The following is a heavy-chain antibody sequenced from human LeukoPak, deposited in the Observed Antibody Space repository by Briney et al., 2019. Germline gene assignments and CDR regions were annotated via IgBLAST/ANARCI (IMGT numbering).Heavy chain of an antibody. D-gene: IGHD3/OR15-3a*01. CDR3: AKGTGIKHFHWFDP. CDR1: GFTFSSCA. J-gene: IGHJ5*02. Sequence: GGSLILSCAASGFTFSSCAMNWVRQAPGKGLEWVSGISGSGGSTYYADSVKGRFTISRDNSKNTLSLQMNSLRADDTALYYCAKGTGIKHFHWFDPWGQGTLVTVSS. V-gene: IGHV3-23*01. CDR2: ISGSGGST.